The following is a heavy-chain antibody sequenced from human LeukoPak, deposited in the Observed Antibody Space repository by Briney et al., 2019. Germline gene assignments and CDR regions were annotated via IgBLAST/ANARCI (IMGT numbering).Heavy chain of an antibody. J-gene: IGHJ5*02. CDR2: IYPCDSDT. Sequence: GESLKISCKGSGYSFTSYWIGLVRQMPGKGLEWMGIIYPCDSDTRYSPSFQGQVTISADKSISTAYLQWSSLKASDTAMYYCARHGSGSYYNVNRYNWFDPWGQGTLVTVSS. D-gene: IGHD3-10*01. V-gene: IGHV5-51*01. CDR1: GYSFTSYW. CDR3: ARHGSGSYYNVNRYNWFDP.